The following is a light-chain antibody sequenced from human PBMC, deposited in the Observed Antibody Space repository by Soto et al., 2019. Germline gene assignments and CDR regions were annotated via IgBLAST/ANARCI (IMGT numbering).Light chain of an antibody. Sequence: QSALTQPASVSGSPGQSITISCTGTSNDVGIYNSVSWFQHHPGKGPKLVIYDVSNRPSGVSNRFSGSKSGNTASLTISGPQAEDEADYHCSSYTISSTYVFGTGTKVTVL. V-gene: IGLV2-14*01. CDR3: SSYTISSTYV. CDR2: DVS. CDR1: SNDVGIYNS. J-gene: IGLJ1*01.